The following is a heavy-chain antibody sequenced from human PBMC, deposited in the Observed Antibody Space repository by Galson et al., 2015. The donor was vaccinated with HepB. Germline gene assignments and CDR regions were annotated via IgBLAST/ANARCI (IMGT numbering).Heavy chain of an antibody. V-gene: IGHV4-59*02. CDR1: GGSVSHYY. Sequence: ETLSLTCTVSGGSVSHYYWSWIRQPPGKGLEWIGYVYYSGTTNYNPSLESRVTMSLDTSKNQFSLKLTSVSAADTAVYYCAKVGGTGYFDYWGQGTLVTVSS. J-gene: IGHJ4*02. CDR3: AKVGGTGYFDY. CDR2: VYYSGTT. D-gene: IGHD6-19*01.